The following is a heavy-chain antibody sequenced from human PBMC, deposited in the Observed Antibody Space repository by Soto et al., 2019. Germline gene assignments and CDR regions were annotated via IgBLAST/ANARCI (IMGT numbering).Heavy chain of an antibody. V-gene: IGHV1-18*04. CDR2: ISAYNGNT. CDR1: GYTFRTHG. Sequence: GASVKVSCKASGYTFRTHGVSWVRQAPGQGLEWMGWISAYNGNTNYAQKLQGRVTMTTDTSTSTAYMELRSLRSDDTAVYYCARDRPGNYYDSSGYYYRPVDAFDIWGQGTMVTVSS. D-gene: IGHD3-22*01. CDR3: ARDRPGNYYDSSGYYYRPVDAFDI. J-gene: IGHJ3*02.